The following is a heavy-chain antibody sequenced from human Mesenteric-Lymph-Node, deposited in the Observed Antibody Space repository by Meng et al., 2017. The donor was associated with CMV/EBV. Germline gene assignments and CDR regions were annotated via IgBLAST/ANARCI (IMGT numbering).Heavy chain of an antibody. CDR3: AKDYLTLDAFAI. Sequence: SETLSLTCTVSGGSVTSGSYYWSWIRQPPGKGLEWIGYVFYTGSANNNPSLKSRVTISVDTSKNQFSLKLNSVTAADTAVYYCAKDYLTLDAFAIWGQGTMVTVSS. D-gene: IGHD4-23*01. CDR1: GGSVTSGSYY. V-gene: IGHV4-61*01. J-gene: IGHJ3*02. CDR2: VFYTGSA.